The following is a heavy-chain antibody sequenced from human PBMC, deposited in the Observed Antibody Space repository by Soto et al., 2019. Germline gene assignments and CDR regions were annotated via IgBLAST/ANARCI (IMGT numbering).Heavy chain of an antibody. J-gene: IGHJ6*02. CDR2: IIPVFGRV. V-gene: IGHV1-69*01. Sequence: QVQLVQFGPEVKKTGTSVKVSCKASGGTFSSRAISWVRQAPGQGLEWMGGIIPVFGRVNYAEKFQDRVRITADESTGTVYMELSRVRSQDTALYYCANSRGGTFLGYHGMDIWGQGTTVSVSS. CDR1: GGTFSSRA. CDR3: ANSRGGTFLGYHGMDI. D-gene: IGHD3-16*01.